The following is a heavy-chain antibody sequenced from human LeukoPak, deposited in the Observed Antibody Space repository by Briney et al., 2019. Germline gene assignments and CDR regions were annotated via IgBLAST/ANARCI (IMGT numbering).Heavy chain of an antibody. CDR2: ISGSGSTI. CDR3: ARVRSGYSHENYFDY. J-gene: IGHJ4*02. CDR1: GFTFSNYE. D-gene: IGHD5-18*01. Sequence: GGSLRLSCAASGFTFSNYEMNWVRQAPGKGLEWVSYISGSGSTIYYADSVKGRFTISRDNDKDSVYLQMTSLRAEDTAVYYCARVRSGYSHENYFDYWGQGTLVTVSS. V-gene: IGHV3-48*03.